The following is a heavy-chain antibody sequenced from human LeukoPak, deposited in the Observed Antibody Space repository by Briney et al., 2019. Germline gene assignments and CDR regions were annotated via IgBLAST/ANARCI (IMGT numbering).Heavy chain of an antibody. CDR1: GFSFRSDG. J-gene: IGHJ6*04. CDR3: AELGITMIGGV. D-gene: IGHD3-10*02. Sequence: GGSLRLSCAASGFSFRSDGMSWVRQAPGKGLEWVSGILGGAGSTYYADSVKGRFTISRDNSKNTLYLQMNSLRAEDTAVYYCAELGITMIGGVWGKGTTVTISS. V-gene: IGHV3-23*01. CDR2: ILGGAGST.